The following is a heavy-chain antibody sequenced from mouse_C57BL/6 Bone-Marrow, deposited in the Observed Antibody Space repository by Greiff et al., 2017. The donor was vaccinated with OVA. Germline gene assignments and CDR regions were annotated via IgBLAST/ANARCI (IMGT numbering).Heavy chain of an antibody. CDR2: IRSKSSNYAT. D-gene: IGHD1-2*01. CDR1: GFTFNTYA. CDR3: VSDNGGYYAMDY. J-gene: IGHJ4*01. Sequence: DVMLVESGGGLVQPKGSLKLSCAASGFTFNTYAMHWVRQAPGKGLEWVARIRSKSSNYATYYADSVKDRFTISRDNSQSMLYLQMNNLKTEDTAMYYCVSDNGGYYAMDYWGQGTSVTVSS. V-gene: IGHV10-3*01.